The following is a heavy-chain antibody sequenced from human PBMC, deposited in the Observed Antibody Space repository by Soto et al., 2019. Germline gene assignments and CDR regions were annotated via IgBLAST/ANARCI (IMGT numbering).Heavy chain of an antibody. CDR1: GFTFSSYG. D-gene: IGHD3-9*01. CDR3: ARGGEVQYFDCLYPLDY. CDR2: IWYDGSNE. J-gene: IGHJ4*02. V-gene: IGHV3-33*01. Sequence: GGSLRLSCAASGFTFSSYGMHWVRQAPGKGLEWVAVIWYDGSNEYYADSVKGRFTISRDNSKNTLYLQMNSLRAEDTAVYYWARGGEVQYFDCLYPLDYWGQGTLVTVSS.